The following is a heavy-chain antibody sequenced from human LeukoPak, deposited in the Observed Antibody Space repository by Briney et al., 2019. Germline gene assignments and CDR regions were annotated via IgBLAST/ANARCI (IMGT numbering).Heavy chain of an antibody. V-gene: IGHV1-18*04. D-gene: IGHD3-3*01. CDR1: GYTFTGYY. J-gene: IGHJ3*02. CDR2: ISAYNGNT. CDR3: ARDRLDDFWSGSDAFDI. Sequence: ASVKVSCKASGYTFTGYYMHWVRQAPGQGLEWMGWISAYNGNTNYAQKLQGRVTMTTDTSTSTAYMELRSLRSDDTAVYYCARDRLDDFWSGSDAFDIWGQGTMVTVSS.